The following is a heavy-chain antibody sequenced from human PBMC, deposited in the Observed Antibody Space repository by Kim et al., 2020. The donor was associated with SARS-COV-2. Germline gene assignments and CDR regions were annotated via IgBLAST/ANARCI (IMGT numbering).Heavy chain of an antibody. CDR1: GGTFSSYA. J-gene: IGHJ6*02. Sequence: SVKVSCKASGGTFSSYAISWVRQAPGQGLEWMGGIIPIFGTANYAQKFQGRVTITADESTSTAYMELSSLRSEDTAVYYCASSGTVVTPGNYYYGMVVWGQGTTVTVSS. D-gene: IGHD3-10*01. V-gene: IGHV1-69*13. CDR3: ASSGTVVTPGNYYYGMVV. CDR2: IIPIFGTA.